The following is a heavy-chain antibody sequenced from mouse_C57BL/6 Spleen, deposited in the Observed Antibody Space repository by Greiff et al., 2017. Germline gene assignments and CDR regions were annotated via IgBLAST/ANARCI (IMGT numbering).Heavy chain of an antibody. J-gene: IGHJ4*01. D-gene: IGHD2-1*01. CDR3: ARWRIYGNYAMDY. CDR1: GYTFTSYW. V-gene: IGHV1-55*01. Sequence: QVQLKQPGAELVKPGASVKMSCKASGYTFTSYWITWVKQRPGQGLEWIGDIYPGSGSTNYNEKFKSKATLTVDTSSSTAYMQLSSLTSEDSAVYYCARWRIYGNYAMDYWGQGTSVTVSS. CDR2: IYPGSGST.